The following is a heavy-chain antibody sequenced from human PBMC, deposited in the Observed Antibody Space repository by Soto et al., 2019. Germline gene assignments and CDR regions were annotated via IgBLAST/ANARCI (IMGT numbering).Heavy chain of an antibody. CDR1: GGTFSSYA. Sequence: QVQLVQSGAEVKKPGSSVKVSCKASGGTFSSYAISWVRQAPGQGLEWMGGIIPIFGTANYAQKFQGRVTITADESTSTAYMKLSSQRSEDTAVYYCARGTTWYSSSWYNCFDPWGQGTLVTVSS. D-gene: IGHD6-13*01. J-gene: IGHJ5*02. CDR3: ARGTTWYSSSWYNCFDP. V-gene: IGHV1-69*01. CDR2: IIPIFGTA.